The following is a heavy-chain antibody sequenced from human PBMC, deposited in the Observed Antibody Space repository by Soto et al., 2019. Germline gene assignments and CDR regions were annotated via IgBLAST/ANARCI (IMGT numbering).Heavy chain of an antibody. CDR3: TRQSPIYDSIWGSFLPANALEI. CDR1: GGAISNNSYY. CDR2: IYYSGTT. D-gene: IGHD3-16*01. J-gene: IGHJ3*02. Sequence: QLQLQESCPGLVKPAETLSLTCTVSGGAISNNSYYWGWIRQPRGKGLEWIGTIYYSGTTYYNPSFKSRVTRSVDTAQNQYSLRMTYVTAADTAVYYCTRQSPIYDSIWGSFLPANALEIWGQGTMLTVSS. V-gene: IGHV4-39*01.